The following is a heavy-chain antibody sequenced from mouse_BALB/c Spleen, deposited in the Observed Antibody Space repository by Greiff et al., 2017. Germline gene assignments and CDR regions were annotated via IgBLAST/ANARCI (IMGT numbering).Heavy chain of an antibody. D-gene: IGHD1-2*01. J-gene: IGHJ2*01. Sequence: VQLQQSGPELVKPGASVKLSCKASGYSFTGYYMHWVKQSPVKGLEWIGRINPYNGATSYNQNFKDKASLTVDTSSSTAYMKLHSLTSEDSAVYYCARTLLRLQYFDYWGQGTPLTVSA. CDR3: ARTLLRLQYFDY. CDR1: GYSFTGYY. V-gene: IGHV1-26*01. CDR2: INPYNGAT.